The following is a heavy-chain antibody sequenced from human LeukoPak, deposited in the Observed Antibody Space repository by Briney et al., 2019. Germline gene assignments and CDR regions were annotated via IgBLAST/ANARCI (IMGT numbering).Heavy chain of an antibody. CDR1: GGSISSYY. CDR3: ARGDRSIFGVVGGFDY. CDR2: IYYSGST. D-gene: IGHD3-3*01. J-gene: IGHJ4*02. V-gene: IGHV4-59*08. Sequence: PSETLFLTCTVSGGSISSYYWSWIRQPPGKGLEWIGYIYYSGSTNYNPSLKSRVTISVDTSKNQFSLKLSSVTAADTAVYYCARGDRSIFGVVGGFDYWGQGTLVTVSS.